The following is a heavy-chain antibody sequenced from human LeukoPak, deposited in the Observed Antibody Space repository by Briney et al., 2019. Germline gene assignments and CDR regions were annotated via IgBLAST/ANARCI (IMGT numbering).Heavy chain of an antibody. V-gene: IGHV1-2*02. CDR1: GYTFTGYY. D-gene: IGHD6-19*01. Sequence: ASVKVSCKASGYTFTGYYMHWVRQAPGQGLEWMGWINPNSGGTNYSQKLQGRVTMTTDTSTSTAYMELRSLRSDDTAVYYCARGGSTGSSGWYGDYWGQGTLVTVSS. CDR2: INPNSGGT. J-gene: IGHJ4*02. CDR3: ARGGSTGSSGWYGDY.